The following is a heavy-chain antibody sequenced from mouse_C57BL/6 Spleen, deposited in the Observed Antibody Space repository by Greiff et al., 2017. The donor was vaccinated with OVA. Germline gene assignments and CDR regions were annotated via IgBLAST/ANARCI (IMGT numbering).Heavy chain of an antibody. J-gene: IGHJ1*03. CDR1: GFTFSDYY. CDR3: AREGGYYGSSYFDV. D-gene: IGHD1-1*01. CDR2: INYDGSST. Sequence: EVKVVESEGGLVQPGSSMKLSCTASGFTFSDYYMAWVRQVPEKGLEWVANINYDGSSTYYLDSLKSRFIISRDNAKNILYLQMSSLKSEDTATYYCAREGGYYGSSYFDVWGTGTTVTVSS. V-gene: IGHV5-16*01.